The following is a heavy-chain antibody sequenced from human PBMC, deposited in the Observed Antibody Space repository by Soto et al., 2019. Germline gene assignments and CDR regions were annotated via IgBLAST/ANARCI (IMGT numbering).Heavy chain of an antibody. CDR1: GGSFSDYF. CDR2: SNHSGST. V-gene: IGHV4-34*01. J-gene: IGHJ4*02. CDR3: ARGLFWSGNVDN. D-gene: IGHD3-3*01. Sequence: QVQLQQWGAGLLKPSETLSLTCAIYGGSFSDYFWSWIRQSPGKGLEWIGESNHSGSTNYNSSLKSLVTISVDTSKSQFFLKLTSVTAADTAVYYCARGLFWSGNVDNWGQGTLVTVS.